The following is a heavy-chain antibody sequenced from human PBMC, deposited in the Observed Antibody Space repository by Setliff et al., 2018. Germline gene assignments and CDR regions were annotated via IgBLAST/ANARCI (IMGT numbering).Heavy chain of an antibody. CDR1: GYTFTGYY. CDR3: ARDLLYSGSYFGYYYGMDV. Sequence: ASVKVSCKASGYTFTGYYIHWVRQAPGQGLEWMGWINPNSGGTNCAQKFQGWVTMTRDTSISTAYMELSRLRSDDTAVYYCARDLLYSGSYFGYYYGMDVWGQGTTVTVSS. V-gene: IGHV1-2*04. CDR2: INPNSGGT. D-gene: IGHD1-26*01. J-gene: IGHJ6*02.